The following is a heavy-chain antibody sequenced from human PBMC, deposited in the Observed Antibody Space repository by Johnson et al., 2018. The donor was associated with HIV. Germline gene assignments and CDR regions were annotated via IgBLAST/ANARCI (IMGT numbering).Heavy chain of an antibody. D-gene: IGHD1-26*01. J-gene: IGHJ3*02. Sequence: VQLVESGGGLVQPGGSLRLSCAASGFTFSSYWMSWVRQAPGKGLEWVGRTRKKVNSYTTEYAASVKGRFTVSRDDSKNSVYLQMNSLTPEDTAVYYCARGCGSRSGSPCYDPFDIWGQGTMVTVSS. CDR1: GFTFSSYW. V-gene: IGHV3-72*01. CDR3: ARGCGSRSGSPCYDPFDI. CDR2: TRKKVNSYTT.